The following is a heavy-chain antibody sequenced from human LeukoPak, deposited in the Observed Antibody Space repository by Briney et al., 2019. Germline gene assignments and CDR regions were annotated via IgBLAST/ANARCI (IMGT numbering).Heavy chain of an antibody. CDR2: IKVDGSEV. D-gene: IGHD6-19*01. Sequence: GGSLRLSCAASGFTFSTYWMTWVRQVPGKGLERVANIKVDGSEVYYVASVKGRFTISRSNAKNSVYLRMNSLRAEDTAVYYCARDRGWQTFDYWGQGTLVTVSS. CDR1: GFTFSTYW. J-gene: IGHJ4*02. V-gene: IGHV3-7*01. CDR3: ARDRGWQTFDY.